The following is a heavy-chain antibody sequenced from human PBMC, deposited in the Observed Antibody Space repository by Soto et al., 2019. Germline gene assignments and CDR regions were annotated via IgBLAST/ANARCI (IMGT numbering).Heavy chain of an antibody. D-gene: IGHD5-12*01. CDR1: GFTLLNYG. Sequence: GGSLRLSCAASGFTLLNYGMSWVRQAPGKGLEWVSSIKGGGGSTFYADSVKGRFTISRDTSKSTLFLQVKSLRVEDTAVYFCAKEGSGNDWMLFFDSWGQGTLVTVSS. CDR3: AKEGSGNDWMLFFDS. CDR2: IKGGGGST. V-gene: IGHV3-23*01. J-gene: IGHJ4*02.